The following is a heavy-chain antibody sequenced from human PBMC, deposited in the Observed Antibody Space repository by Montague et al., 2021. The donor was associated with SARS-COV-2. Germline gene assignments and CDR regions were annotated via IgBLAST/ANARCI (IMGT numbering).Heavy chain of an antibody. CDR1: GGSISSYH. Sequence: SESLSLTCTVSGGSISSYHWSWIRQPPGKGLEWIGYIYYSGSTNYNPSLKSRVTISVDTSKNQFSLKLSSVTAADTAVYYCARAQMNRITIFGVVAEFDPGGQGTLVTVSS. V-gene: IGHV4-59*01. J-gene: IGHJ5*02. D-gene: IGHD3-3*01. CDR3: ARAQMNRITIFGVVAEFDP. CDR2: IYYSGST.